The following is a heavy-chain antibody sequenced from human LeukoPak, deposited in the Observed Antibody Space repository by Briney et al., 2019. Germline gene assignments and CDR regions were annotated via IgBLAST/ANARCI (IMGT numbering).Heavy chain of an antibody. D-gene: IGHD3-10*01. V-gene: IGHV3-74*01. CDR1: GFTFSSYW. CDR3: ARESGYHGSGFDP. Sequence: GGSLRLSCAASGFTFSSYWMHWVRQGPGKGLVWVPRIKSDGSSTSYADSVKGRFTISRDNAKNTLYLQMNSLRDEDTAVYYCARESGYHGSGFDPWGQGTLVTVSS. CDR2: IKSDGSST. J-gene: IGHJ5*02.